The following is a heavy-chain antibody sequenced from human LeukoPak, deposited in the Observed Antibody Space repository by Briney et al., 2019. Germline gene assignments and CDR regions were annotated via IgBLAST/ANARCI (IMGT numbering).Heavy chain of an antibody. CDR3: AKGDLVSDGMDV. D-gene: IGHD1-26*01. V-gene: IGHV3-23*01. Sequence: GGSLRLSCAASGFTFSSYAMSWVRQAPGKGLEWVSAISGSGGSTYYADSVKGRFTVSRDNSKNTLYLQMNSLRAEDTAVYYCAKGDLVSDGMDVWGQGTTVTVSS. J-gene: IGHJ6*02. CDR2: ISGSGGST. CDR1: GFTFSSYA.